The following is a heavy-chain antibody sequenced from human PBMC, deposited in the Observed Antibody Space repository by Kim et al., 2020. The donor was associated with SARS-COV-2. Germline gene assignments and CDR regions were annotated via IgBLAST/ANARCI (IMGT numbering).Heavy chain of an antibody. J-gene: IGHJ4*02. V-gene: IGHV3-30*14. CDR3: ARGGSNCRSTSCHVPYFY. CDR1: GFSFSGYA. CDR2: ISFDGDDK. D-gene: IGHD2-2*01. Sequence: GGSLRLSCAASGFSFSGYAMHWVRQAPGKGLEWVAAISFDGDDKYYVDSVKGRFTISRDNSKDTLYLQMSSLRAEDTALYFCARGGSNCRSTSCHVPYFYWGQGTLVTVSS.